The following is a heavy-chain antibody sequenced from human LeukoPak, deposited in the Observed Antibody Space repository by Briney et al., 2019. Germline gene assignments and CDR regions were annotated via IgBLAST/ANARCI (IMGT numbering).Heavy chain of an antibody. CDR2: IHFSGST. CDR1: GGSISSSNYY. Sequence: SETLSLTCTVSGGSISSSNYYWGWIRQPPGKGLEWIGSIHFSGSTYYSPSLTSRVTISVDTSKNQFSLKLSSVTAADTAVYYCARVYSSGWYWDYWGQGTLVTVSS. D-gene: IGHD6-19*01. CDR3: ARVYSSGWYWDY. J-gene: IGHJ4*02. V-gene: IGHV4-39*01.